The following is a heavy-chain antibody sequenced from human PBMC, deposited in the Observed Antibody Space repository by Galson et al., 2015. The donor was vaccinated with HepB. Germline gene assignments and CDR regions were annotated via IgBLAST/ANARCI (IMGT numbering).Heavy chain of an antibody. D-gene: IGHD2-15*01. CDR3: ARGALVVVVDGTLDNWFDP. V-gene: IGHV1-46*01. CDR1: GYTFTSYY. CDR2: INPSGGST. Sequence: SVKVSCKASGYTFTSYYMHWVRQAPGQGLEWMGIINPSGGSTSYAQKFQGRVTMTRDTSTSTVYMELRSLRSDDTAVYYCARGALVVVVDGTLDNWFDPWGQGTLVTVSS. J-gene: IGHJ5*02.